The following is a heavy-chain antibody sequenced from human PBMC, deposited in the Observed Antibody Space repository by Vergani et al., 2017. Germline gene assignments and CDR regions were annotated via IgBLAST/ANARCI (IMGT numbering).Heavy chain of an antibody. CDR2: IYPADSDT. J-gene: IGHJ4*02. V-gene: IGHV5-51*01. CDR1: EYSFGNYW. Sequence: EVELVQSGPEMRKPGESLKISCKGSEYSFGNYWIGWVRQMPGKGLEWMGIIYPADSDTRYSPSFQGQVTISAVKSISTAFLHWDSLKASDTALYYCARHTTYTDSWGQGTLVTVSS. D-gene: IGHD1-1*01. CDR3: ARHTTYTDS.